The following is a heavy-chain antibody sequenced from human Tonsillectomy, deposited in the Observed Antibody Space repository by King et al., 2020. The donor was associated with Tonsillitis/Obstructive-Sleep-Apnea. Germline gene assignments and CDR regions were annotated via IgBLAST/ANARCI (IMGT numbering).Heavy chain of an antibody. CDR1: GFTFSSYN. CDR2: ISTSSTYI. CDR3: ASDFDLRYYYMDV. D-gene: IGHD3-9*01. V-gene: IGHV3-21*01. J-gene: IGHJ6*03. Sequence: VQLVESGGGLVKPGGSLRLSCAASGFTFSSYNMNWVRQAPGKGLEWVSSISTSSTYIYYADSVKGRFTISRDNAKNSLYLQMNSLRAEDTAVYYCASDFDLRYYYMDVWGKGTTVTVSS.